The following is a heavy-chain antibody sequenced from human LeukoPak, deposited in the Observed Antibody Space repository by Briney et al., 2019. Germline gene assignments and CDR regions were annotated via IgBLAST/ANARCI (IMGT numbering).Heavy chain of an antibody. Sequence: ASVKVSCKASGYTFTGYYMHWVRQAPGQGLEWMGWINPNSGGTNYAQKFQGRVTMTRDTSISTAYMELSRLRSDDTAVYYCARPWEQLVPHSDAFDIWGQGTMVTVSS. CDR2: INPNSGGT. CDR3: ARPWEQLVPHSDAFDI. J-gene: IGHJ3*02. V-gene: IGHV1-2*02. CDR1: GYTFTGYY. D-gene: IGHD6-6*01.